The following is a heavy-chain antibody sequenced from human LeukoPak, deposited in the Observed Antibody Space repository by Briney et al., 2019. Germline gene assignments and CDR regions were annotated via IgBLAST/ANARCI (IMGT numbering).Heavy chain of an antibody. D-gene: IGHD2-15*01. Sequence: PSETLSLTCAVYGGSFSGYYWSWLRQPPGKGLEWIGEINHSGSTNYNPSLKSRVTISVDTSKNQFSLKLSSVTAADTAVYYCARGSEYCSGGSCYLWYFDLWGRGTLVTVSS. CDR2: INHSGST. CDR1: GGSFSGYY. J-gene: IGHJ2*01. CDR3: ARGSEYCSGGSCYLWYFDL. V-gene: IGHV4-34*01.